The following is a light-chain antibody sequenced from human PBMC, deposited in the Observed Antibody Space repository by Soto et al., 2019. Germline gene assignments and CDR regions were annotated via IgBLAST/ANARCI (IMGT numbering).Light chain of an antibody. CDR2: LNSDGSH. CDR3: QTWGTGIQV. Sequence: QAVVTQSPSASASLGASVKFTCTLSSGHRNDAIAWHQQRPEKGPRFLMKLNSDGSHTKGDGIPDRFSGSSSGAERYLTISSLQSEDETDYYCQTWGTGIQVFGGGTQLTVL. V-gene: IGLV4-69*01. CDR1: SGHRNDA. J-gene: IGLJ2*01.